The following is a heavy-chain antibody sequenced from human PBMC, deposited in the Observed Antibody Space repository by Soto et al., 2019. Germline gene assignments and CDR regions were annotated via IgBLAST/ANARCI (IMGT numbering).Heavy chain of an antibody. Sequence: QVQLVQSGAEVKKPGASVKVSCKASGYTFTSYGISWVRQAPGQGLEWMGWISVYNGNTNYAQKLQSRGTMNTHKSTSTGYMELRSLISDDTAVYYCAGTSRLRSSWDDAFDIWGQGTMVTVSS. J-gene: IGHJ3*02. CDR2: ISVYNGNT. D-gene: IGHD6-13*01. CDR3: AGTSRLRSSWDDAFDI. CDR1: GYTFTSYG. V-gene: IGHV1-18*04.